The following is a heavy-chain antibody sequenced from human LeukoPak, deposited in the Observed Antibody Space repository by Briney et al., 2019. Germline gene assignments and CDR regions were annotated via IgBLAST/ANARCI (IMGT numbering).Heavy chain of an antibody. CDR2: INSDENSA. J-gene: IGHJ3*02. D-gene: IGHD1-26*01. CDR3: ARGTGSYAHAFDI. Sequence: PGGSLRLSCAASGFTFSSYAMSWVRQAPGKGLEWVSRINSDENSATYADSVKGRFTISRDNAKNTLYLQMNSLRAEDTAVYFCARGTGSYAHAFDIWGQGTMVTVSS. V-gene: IGHV3-74*01. CDR1: GFTFSSYA.